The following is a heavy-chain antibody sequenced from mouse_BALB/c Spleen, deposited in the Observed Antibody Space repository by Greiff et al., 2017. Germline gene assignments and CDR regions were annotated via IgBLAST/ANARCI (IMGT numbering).Heavy chain of an antibody. CDR1: GYAFSSYW. CDR3: ARGDYGNPAWFAY. J-gene: IGHJ3*01. V-gene: IGHV1-80*01. CDR2: IYPGDGDT. Sequence: VQLQQSGAELVRPGSSVKISCKASGYAFSSYWMNWVKQRPGQGLEWIGQIYPGDGDTNYNGKFNGKATLTADKSSSTAYMQLSSLTSEDSAVYFCARGDYGNPAWFAYWGQGTLVTVSA. D-gene: IGHD2-1*01.